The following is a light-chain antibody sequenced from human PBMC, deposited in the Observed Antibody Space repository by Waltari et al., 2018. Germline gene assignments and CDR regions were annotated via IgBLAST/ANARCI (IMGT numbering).Light chain of an antibody. V-gene: IGLV1-51*02. CDR2: GND. Sequence: QSVLTQPPSVSAAPGQKVTISCSGSTSNIGNNYVSWYQQFPGAAPNVLIYGNDKRATGIPDRFSGSKSGTSATLDITGLQTGDEADYYCGTWDNTLSAVFGGGTKVTVL. CDR3: GTWDNTLSAV. CDR1: TSNIGNNY. J-gene: IGLJ2*01.